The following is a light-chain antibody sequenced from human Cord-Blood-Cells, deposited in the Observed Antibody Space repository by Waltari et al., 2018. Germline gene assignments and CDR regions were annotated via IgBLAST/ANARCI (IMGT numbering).Light chain of an antibody. Sequence: QSALTQPASVSGSPGQSITISCTGTSSDFGGYNYVSWYPQHPGKAPKLMIYEVSNRPSGVSNRFSGSKSGNTASLTISGLQAEDEADYYCSSYTSSSTLYVFGTGTKVTVL. V-gene: IGLV2-14*01. CDR2: EVS. CDR1: SSDFGGYNY. J-gene: IGLJ1*01. CDR3: SSYTSSSTLYV.